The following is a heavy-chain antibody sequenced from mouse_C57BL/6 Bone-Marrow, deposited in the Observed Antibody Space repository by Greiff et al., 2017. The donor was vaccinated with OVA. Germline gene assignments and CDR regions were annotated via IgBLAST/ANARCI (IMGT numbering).Heavy chain of an antibody. J-gene: IGHJ1*03. D-gene: IGHD2-3*01. V-gene: IGHV3-1*01. CDR2: ISYSGST. CDR1: GYSITSGYD. CDR3: ARGGYYVNWYFDV. Sequence: VQLKESGPGMVKPSQSLSLTCTVTGYSITSGYDWHWIRHFPGNKLEWMGYISYSGSTNYNPSLKSRISITHDTSKNHFFLKLNSVTTEDTATYYCARGGYYVNWYFDVWGTGTTVTVSS.